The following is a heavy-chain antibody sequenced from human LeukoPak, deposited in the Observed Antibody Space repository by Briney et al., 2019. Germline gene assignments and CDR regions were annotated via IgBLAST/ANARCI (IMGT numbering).Heavy chain of an antibody. Sequence: PGGSLGLSCAASGFTFSNYGMHWVRQAPGKGLEWVAFLRRDGSDKYYADSVKGRFTISRDNSKNTVYLQMNRLRPEDTAVYYCAKDHSQNFDYWGQGTLVTASP. D-gene: IGHD5-18*01. V-gene: IGHV3-30*02. CDR3: AKDHSQNFDY. J-gene: IGHJ4*02. CDR1: GFTFSNYG. CDR2: LRRDGSDK.